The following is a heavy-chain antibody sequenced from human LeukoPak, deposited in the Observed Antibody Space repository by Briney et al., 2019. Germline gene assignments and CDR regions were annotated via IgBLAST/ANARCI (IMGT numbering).Heavy chain of an antibody. CDR3: ARDGGVRFGGWGFDY. CDR1: GFTFRNYN. Sequence: PGGSLRLSCAASGFTFRNYNMNWVRQAPGKGLEWVSSINSSSGYIYYADSVKGRFTISRDNAKNSLYLQMNSLRAEDTAVYYCARDGGVRFGGWGFDYWGQGTLVTVSS. CDR2: INSSSGYI. V-gene: IGHV3-21*01. J-gene: IGHJ4*02. D-gene: IGHD3-10*01.